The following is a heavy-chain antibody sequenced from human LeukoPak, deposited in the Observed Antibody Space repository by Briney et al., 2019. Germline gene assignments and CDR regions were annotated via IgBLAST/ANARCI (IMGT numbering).Heavy chain of an antibody. Sequence: KPSETLSLTCAVYGGSFSGYYWSWIRQPPGKGLEWIGEINHSGSTNYNPSLKSRVTISVDTSKSQFSLKLSSVTAADTAVYYCARNRRLGGKNCSGGSCRTYYYYGMDVWGQGTTVTVSS. CDR2: INHSGST. V-gene: IGHV4-34*01. CDR3: ARNRRLGGKNCSGGSCRTYYYYGMDV. D-gene: IGHD2-15*01. J-gene: IGHJ6*02. CDR1: GGSFSGYY.